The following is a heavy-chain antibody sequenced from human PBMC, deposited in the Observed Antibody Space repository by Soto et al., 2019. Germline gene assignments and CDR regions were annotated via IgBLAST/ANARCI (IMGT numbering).Heavy chain of an antibody. J-gene: IGHJ4*02. Sequence: GASVKVSCKASGYTFTSYYMHWVRQAPGQGLEWTGIINPGGIDITYPQKFQGRVTMTRDTSTSTVYMELSSLRSADTAVYYCARGGYCSDGNCFFFDYWGRGSLVTVSS. CDR2: INPGGIDI. V-gene: IGHV1-46*01. CDR1: GYTFTSYY. D-gene: IGHD2-15*01. CDR3: ARGGYCSDGNCFFFDY.